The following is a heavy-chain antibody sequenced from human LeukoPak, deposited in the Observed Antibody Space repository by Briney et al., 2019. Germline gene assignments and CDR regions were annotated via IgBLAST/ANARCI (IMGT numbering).Heavy chain of an antibody. CDR2: ISGSGSYI. CDR3: ASHFWNYYRIDY. D-gene: IGHD3-3*02. Sequence: GGSLRLSCAASGFSFSIYTMNWVRQAPGKGLEWVSSISGSGSYIYYADSVKGRFTIPRDNAKNSLFLQMNSLRAEDTAIYYCASHFWNYYRIDYWGQESWSPSPQ. J-gene: IGHJ4*01. CDR1: GFSFSIYT. V-gene: IGHV3-21*01.